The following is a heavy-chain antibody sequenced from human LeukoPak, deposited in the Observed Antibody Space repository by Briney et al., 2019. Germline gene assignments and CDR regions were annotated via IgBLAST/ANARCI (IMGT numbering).Heavy chain of an antibody. CDR1: GGSISSSSYY. CDR3: ASEPDYDFWSGYYTSWFDP. D-gene: IGHD3-3*01. J-gene: IGHJ5*02. Sequence: PSETLSLTCTVSGGSISSSSYYWGWIRQPPGKGLEWIGSIYYSGSTYYNPSLKSRVTISVDTSKNQFSLKLSSVTAADTAVYYCASEPDYDFWSGYYTSWFDPWGQGTLVTVSS. V-gene: IGHV4-39*01. CDR2: IYYSGST.